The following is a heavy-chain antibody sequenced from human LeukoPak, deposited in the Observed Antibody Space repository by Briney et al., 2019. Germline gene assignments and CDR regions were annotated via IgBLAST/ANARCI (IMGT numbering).Heavy chain of an antibody. J-gene: IGHJ5*02. Sequence: PSETLSLTCTVSGGSITSNFWSWLRQPPGKGLEWIGYIYYSGSTNYNPSLNSRVTISADTSKNQFSLKLTSVTTTDTAIYYCARLTSYQDSGGYYWFDPWGQGILVTVSS. D-gene: IGHD3-22*01. CDR1: GGSITSNF. V-gene: IGHV4-59*01. CDR3: ARLTSYQDSGGYYWFDP. CDR2: IYYSGST.